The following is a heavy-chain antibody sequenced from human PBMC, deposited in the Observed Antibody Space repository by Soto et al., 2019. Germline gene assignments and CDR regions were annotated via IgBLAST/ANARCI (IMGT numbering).Heavy chain of an antibody. Sequence: QVQLVESGGGVVQPGRSLRLSCAASGFTFSSYGMHWVRQAPGKGLEWVAVIWYDGSNKYYADSVKGRFTISRDNSKNTMYLQMNSRRAEDTAVYYCARVAVAGSDYGMDVWGQGTTVTVSS. CDR2: IWYDGSNK. CDR3: ARVAVAGSDYGMDV. D-gene: IGHD6-19*01. CDR1: GFTFSSYG. V-gene: IGHV3-33*01. J-gene: IGHJ6*02.